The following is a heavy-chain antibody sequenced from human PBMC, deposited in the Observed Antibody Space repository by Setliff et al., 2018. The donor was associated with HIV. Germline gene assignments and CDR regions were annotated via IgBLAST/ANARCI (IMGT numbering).Heavy chain of an antibody. CDR1: GFTFNSYS. Sequence: LRLSCATSGFTFNSYSMNWVRQAPGKGLEWVSSISSTNKYIYYAESVRGRFTISRDNAKNTLYLQMNSLRAEDTAVYYCARPDFWSGHYNYWGQGTLVTVSS. J-gene: IGHJ4*02. D-gene: IGHD3-3*01. CDR3: ARPDFWSGHYNY. CDR2: ISSTNKYI. V-gene: IGHV3-21*03.